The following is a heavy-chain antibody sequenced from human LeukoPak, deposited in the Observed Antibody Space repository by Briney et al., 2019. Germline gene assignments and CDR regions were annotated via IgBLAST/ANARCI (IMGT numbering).Heavy chain of an antibody. CDR1: RYTLTDSY. CDR3: ATEEQYRNYFDH. J-gene: IGHJ4*02. Sequence: ASAKVSCKPSRYTLTDSYMHWVRQAPGQGLEWLAWINPNSGDTNYAQKFQGRVTVTRDTSISTAYMELSGLTSDDTAVYYCATEEQYRNYFDHCGQGTLVTVSS. CDR2: INPNSGDT. V-gene: IGHV1-2*02. D-gene: IGHD5-18*01.